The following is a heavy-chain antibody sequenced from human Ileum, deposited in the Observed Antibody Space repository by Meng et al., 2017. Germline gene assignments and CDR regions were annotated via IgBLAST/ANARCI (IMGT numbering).Heavy chain of an antibody. Sequence: QITLKESGPTLVEPTETLTLTCTFSGFSLNTVGVGVGWIRQPPGKALEWLALIYWDDEYRYSPSLRSRLTITKDTSRNQVVLRMTNVAPVDARTYYCVHRLVAAQHWFECWCQGTLVTVSS. CDR1: GFSLNTVGVG. V-gene: IGHV2-5*02. D-gene: IGHD6-6*01. CDR3: VHRLVAAQHWFEC. CDR2: IYWDDEY. J-gene: IGHJ5*01.